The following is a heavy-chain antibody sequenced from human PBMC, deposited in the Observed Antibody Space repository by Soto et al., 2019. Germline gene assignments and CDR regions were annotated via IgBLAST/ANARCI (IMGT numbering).Heavy chain of an antibody. Sequence: TVSGGSVSSGSYYWSWIRQPPGKGLEWIGYIYYSGSTNYNPSLKSRVTISVDTSKNQFSLKLSSVTAADTAVYYCARESADGYNWLDPWGQGTLVTVSS. CDR2: IYYSGST. D-gene: IGHD6-13*01. J-gene: IGHJ5*02. CDR3: ARESADGYNWLDP. V-gene: IGHV4-61*01. CDR1: GGSVSSGSYY.